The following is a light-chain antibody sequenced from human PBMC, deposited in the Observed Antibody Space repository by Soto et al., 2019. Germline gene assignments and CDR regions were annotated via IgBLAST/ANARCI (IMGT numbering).Light chain of an antibody. J-gene: IGLJ1*01. CDR1: SSDDGRYNY. Sequence: QSALPQPAYVYGSPGQSVTISCTGTSSDDGRYNYVSWYQQHPGKPPKLMIYEVSNRLLALINRFSGSKSRNTPSLTISRLQAEDEADYCSISYTSSSTLDVFGTLDKVTGL. V-gene: IGLV2-14*01. CDR3: ISYTSSSTLDV. CDR2: EVS.